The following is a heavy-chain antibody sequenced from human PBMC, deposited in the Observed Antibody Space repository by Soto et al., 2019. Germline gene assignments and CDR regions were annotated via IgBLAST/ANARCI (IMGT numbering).Heavy chain of an antibody. CDR1: GFTLRNYY. CDR2: INGDGSTT. J-gene: IGHJ3*02. Sequence: EVQLVESGGALVQPGGSLRLSCVVSGFTLRNYYMHWARQAPGKGLVWVSHINGDGSTTDYADSVKGRLTISRDNAKNTLYLQMNSLRAEDTAVYYCARGGVPAALDIWGEGTMVPVSS. CDR3: ARGGVPAALDI. V-gene: IGHV3-74*01. D-gene: IGHD3-10*01.